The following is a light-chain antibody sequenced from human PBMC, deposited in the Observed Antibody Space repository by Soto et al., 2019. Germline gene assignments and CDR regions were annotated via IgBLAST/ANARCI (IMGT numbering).Light chain of an antibody. CDR1: QSVGQN. CDR2: GAS. Sequence: DIVMTQSPVTLSVSPGDRATLSCRASQSVGQNLAWFQQKPGQAPRLLIYGASAGATGIPDRFSGSGFGTEFTLAISSLQSEELAVYSCQQYNNWPRTFGQSTKVE. CDR3: QQYNNWPRT. V-gene: IGKV3-15*01. J-gene: IGKJ1*01.